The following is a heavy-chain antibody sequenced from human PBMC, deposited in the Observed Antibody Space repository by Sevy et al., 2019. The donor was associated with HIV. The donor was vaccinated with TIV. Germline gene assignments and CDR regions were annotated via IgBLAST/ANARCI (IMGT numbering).Heavy chain of an antibody. V-gene: IGHV3-49*04. CDR1: GFTFGDYA. D-gene: IGHD2-2*01. CDR3: TRYCSSSSCEKTNWVDAFDI. J-gene: IGHJ3*02. Sequence: GGSLRLSCTTSGFTFGDYAMTWVRQAPGKGLEWVGFFRSKANGGTTEYAGYVKGRFTISRDDPKSIAYLQMNSLKTEDTAVYYCTRYCSSSSCEKTNWVDAFDIWGQGTMVTVSS. CDR2: FRSKANGGTT.